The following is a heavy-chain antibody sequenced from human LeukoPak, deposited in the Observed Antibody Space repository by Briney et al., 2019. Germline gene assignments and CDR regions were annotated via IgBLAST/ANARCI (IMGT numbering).Heavy chain of an antibody. J-gene: IGHJ4*02. CDR3: ARDVEYYDSSGYYDY. CDR2: IYTSGST. V-gene: IGHV4-4*07. CDR1: GGSFSGYY. Sequence: SETLSLTCAVYGGSFSGYYWSWIRQPAGKGLEWIGRIYTSGSTNYNPSLKSRVTMSVDTSKNQFSLKLSSVTAADTAVYYCARDVEYYDSSGYYDYWGQGTLVTVSS. D-gene: IGHD3-22*01.